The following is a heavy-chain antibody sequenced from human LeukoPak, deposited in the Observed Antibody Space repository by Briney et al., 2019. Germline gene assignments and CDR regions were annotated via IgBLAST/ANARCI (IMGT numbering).Heavy chain of an antibody. D-gene: IGHD2-15*01. V-gene: IGHV1-2*02. CDR2: INPNSGGT. Sequence: ASVKVSCKASGYTFTGYYMHWVRQAPGQGLEWMGWINPNSGGTNYAQKFQGRVTMTRDTSISTAYMELSRLRSDDTAVYYCARNYGGYCSGGSCYHWFDPWGQGTLVTVSS. CDR1: GYTFTGYY. J-gene: IGHJ5*02. CDR3: ARNYGGYCSGGSCYHWFDP.